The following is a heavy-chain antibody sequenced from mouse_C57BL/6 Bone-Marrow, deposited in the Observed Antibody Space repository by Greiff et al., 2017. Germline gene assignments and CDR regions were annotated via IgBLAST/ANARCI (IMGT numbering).Heavy chain of an antibody. Sequence: EVQLVESGGDLVKPGGSLKLSCAASGFTFSSYGMSWVRQTPDKRLEWVATISRGGSYTYYPDSVKGRFTISRDNAKNTLYLQMSSLKSEDTAMYYCASNYYGSSYDYWGQGTTLTVSS. CDR3: ASNYYGSSYDY. CDR1: GFTFSSYG. D-gene: IGHD1-1*01. J-gene: IGHJ2*01. CDR2: ISRGGSYT. V-gene: IGHV5-6*01.